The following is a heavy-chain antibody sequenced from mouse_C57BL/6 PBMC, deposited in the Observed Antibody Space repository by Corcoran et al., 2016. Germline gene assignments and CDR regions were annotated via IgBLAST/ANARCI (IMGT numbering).Heavy chain of an antibody. Sequence: QVQLQQSGAELMKPGASVKLSCKATGYTFTGYWIEWVKQRPGHGLEWIGEILPGSGSTNYNEKFKGKATFTADTSSNTAYMQLSSLTTEDSAIYYCATYYSNYRFAYWGQGTLVTVSA. CDR2: ILPGSGST. D-gene: IGHD2-5*01. V-gene: IGHV1-9*01. CDR3: ATYYSNYRFAY. J-gene: IGHJ3*01. CDR1: GYTFTGYW.